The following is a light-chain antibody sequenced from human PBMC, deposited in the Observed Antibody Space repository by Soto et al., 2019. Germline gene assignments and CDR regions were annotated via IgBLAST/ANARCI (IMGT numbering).Light chain of an antibody. V-gene: IGKV1-5*01. CDR1: QSISSW. CDR3: QQYNTYLYT. CDR2: DAS. Sequence: DIQMTQSPSTVSASVGDRVTITCRASQSISSWLAWYQQKPGKAPKLLIYDASSLESGVPSRFSGGGSGTEFTLTISSLQPDDFATYYCQQYNTYLYTFGQGTKVDIK. J-gene: IGKJ2*01.